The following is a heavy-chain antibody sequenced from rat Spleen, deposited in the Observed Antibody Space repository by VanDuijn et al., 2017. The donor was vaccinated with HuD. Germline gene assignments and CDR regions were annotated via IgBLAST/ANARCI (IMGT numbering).Heavy chain of an antibody. CDR3: AKALSQLGVLDA. D-gene: IGHD1-2*01. V-gene: IGHV5-20*01. J-gene: IGHJ4*01. CDR2: ISYDGGST. Sequence: EVQLVESGGGLVQPGRSMKLSCAASGLSFSDYFMAWVRQAPTKGLEWVATISYDGGSTDYRDSVKGRFTISRDNAKSSLDLQMNSLRSEDTGSYESAKALSQLGVLDASGQGASVTVSS. CDR1: GLSFSDYF.